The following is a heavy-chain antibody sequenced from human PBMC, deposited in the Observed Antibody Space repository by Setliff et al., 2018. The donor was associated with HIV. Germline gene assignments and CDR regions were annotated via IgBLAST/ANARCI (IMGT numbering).Heavy chain of an antibody. CDR3: ARAAPGEWHFDV. J-gene: IGHJ2*01. Sequence: SETLSLTCAVYGGSFSNYYWSWVRQPPGKGLEWIGEINHSGSTNYNPSLKSRVTISLDTSKNQFSLKLSSVTAADTAVYFCARAAPGEWHFDVWGRGTLVTVSS. D-gene: IGHD1-1*01. CDR2: INHSGST. CDR1: GGSFSNYY. V-gene: IGHV4-34*01.